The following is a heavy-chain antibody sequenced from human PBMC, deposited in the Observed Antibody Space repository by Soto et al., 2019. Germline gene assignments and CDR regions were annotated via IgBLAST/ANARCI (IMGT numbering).Heavy chain of an antibody. Sequence: GGSLRLSCAASGFTFDDYAMHWVRQAPGKGLEWVSGISWNSGSIGYADSVKGRFTISRDNAKNSLYLQMNSLRAEDTALYYCAKDIQSGYDPDAFDIWGQGTMVTVSS. D-gene: IGHD5-12*01. CDR2: ISWNSGSI. CDR3: AKDIQSGYDPDAFDI. J-gene: IGHJ3*02. V-gene: IGHV3-9*01. CDR1: GFTFDDYA.